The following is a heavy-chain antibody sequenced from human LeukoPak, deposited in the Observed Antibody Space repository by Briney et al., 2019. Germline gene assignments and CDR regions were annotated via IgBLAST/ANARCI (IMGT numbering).Heavy chain of an antibody. CDR3: AKDSAIPMAHYFDY. V-gene: IGHV3-33*06. J-gene: IGHJ4*02. CDR1: GFTFSSYG. Sequence: GGSLRLSCAASGFTFSSYGMHWVRQAPGKGLGWVAVIWYDGSNKYYADSVKGRFTISRDNSKNTLYLQMNSLRAEDTAVYYCAKDSAIPMAHYFDYWGQGTLVTVSS. D-gene: IGHD3-10*01. CDR2: IWYDGSNK.